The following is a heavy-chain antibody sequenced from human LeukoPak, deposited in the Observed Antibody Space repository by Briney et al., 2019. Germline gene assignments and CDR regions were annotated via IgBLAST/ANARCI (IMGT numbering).Heavy chain of an antibody. CDR3: ARGTGSGWSFFDY. CDR1: GFTSSTYA. Sequence: GRSLRLSCAASGFTSSTYALHWVRQAPGKGLEWVAVISYGGSNKYYADSVKGRFTISRDNSKNTLYLQMNSLRVEDTAVYYCARGTGSGWSFFDYWGQGTLVTVSS. V-gene: IGHV3-30-3*01. J-gene: IGHJ4*02. CDR2: ISYGGSNK. D-gene: IGHD6-19*01.